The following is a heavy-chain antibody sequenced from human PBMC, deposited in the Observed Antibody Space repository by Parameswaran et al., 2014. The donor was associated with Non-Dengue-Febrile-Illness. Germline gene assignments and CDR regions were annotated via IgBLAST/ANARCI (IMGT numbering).Heavy chain of an antibody. Sequence: RWIRQPPGKGLEWVGYISHSGSTYYNPSLKSRVTISVDRSKNHFSLKLSSVTAADTAVYYCARLYSSSSLDYWGQGTLVTVSS. CDR2: ISHSGST. V-gene: IGHV4-30-2*01. CDR3: ARLYSSSSLDY. D-gene: IGHD6-6*01. J-gene: IGHJ4*02.